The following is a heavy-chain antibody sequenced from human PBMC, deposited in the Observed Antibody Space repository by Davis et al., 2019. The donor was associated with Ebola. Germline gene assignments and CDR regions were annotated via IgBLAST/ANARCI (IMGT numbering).Heavy chain of an antibody. CDR2: INHSGST. Sequence: PSETLSLTCAVYGGSFSGYYWSWIRQPPGKGLEWIGEINHSGSTNYNPSLKSRVTISVDTSKNQFSLKLSSVTAADTAVYYCARARAIYYYGSGSYDYWGQGTLVTVSS. CDR1: GGSFSGYY. J-gene: IGHJ4*02. CDR3: ARARAIYYYGSGSYDY. D-gene: IGHD3-10*01. V-gene: IGHV4-34*01.